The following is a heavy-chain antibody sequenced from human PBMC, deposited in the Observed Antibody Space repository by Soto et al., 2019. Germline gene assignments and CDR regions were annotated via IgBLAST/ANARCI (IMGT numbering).Heavy chain of an antibody. CDR2: ISFSGSAI. CDR1: RFTFSDYS. D-gene: IGHD2-8*01. J-gene: IGHJ5*02. Sequence: EVQLVESGGDLVQPGGSLRLSCAASRFTFSDYSMNWVRQAPGKGLEWVSYISFSGSAIFYADSVRGRFTISRDNAKNSLYLQMNTLRDEDTAVYYCARDNGMAGSFDPWGQGTLVTVSS. CDR3: ARDNGMAGSFDP. V-gene: IGHV3-48*02.